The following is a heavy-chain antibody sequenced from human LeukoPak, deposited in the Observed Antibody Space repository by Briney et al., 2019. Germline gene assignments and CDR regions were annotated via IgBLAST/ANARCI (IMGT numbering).Heavy chain of an antibody. D-gene: IGHD5-24*01. CDR3: AKDNERWLQSAVDY. CDR2: IKSKTDGGTT. V-gene: IGHV3-15*05. Sequence: GGSLRLSCAASGFTFSSYWMSWVRQAPGKGLEWVGRIKSKTDGGTTDYAAPVKGRFTISRDNAKNSLYLQMNSLRAEDTALYYCAKDNERWLQSAVDYWGQGTLVTVSS. J-gene: IGHJ4*02. CDR1: GFTFSSYW.